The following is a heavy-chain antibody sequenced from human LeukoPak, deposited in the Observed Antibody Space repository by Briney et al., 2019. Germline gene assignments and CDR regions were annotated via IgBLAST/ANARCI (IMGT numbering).Heavy chain of an antibody. CDR3: VHRRAPTDGDWFDP. CDR2: IYWEGDK. CDR1: AVSLSASRAG. J-gene: IGHJ5*02. V-gene: IGHV2-5*02. D-gene: IGHD1-1*01. Sequence: TESGPTLVKPTQTLTLTRTFSAVSLSASRAGVGWVRQPPGKALEWLALIYWEGDKYYSPSLENRVTITKDTSKMEVVLTMTNMDPVDTATYYCVHRRAPTDGDWFDPWGQGTLVTVSS.